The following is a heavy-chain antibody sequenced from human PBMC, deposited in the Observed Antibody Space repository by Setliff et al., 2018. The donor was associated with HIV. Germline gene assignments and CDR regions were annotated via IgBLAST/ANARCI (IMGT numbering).Heavy chain of an antibody. J-gene: IGHJ4*02. CDR2: INPNGGST. CDR3: ATSVATFDSVDY. V-gene: IGHV1-46*01. CDR1: DYIFTSFH. D-gene: IGHD1-26*01. Sequence: GASVKVSCKASDYIFTSFHITWVRQAPGQGLEWMGIINPNGGSTNYAQKFQGRVAMTADTSTNTVYMELSSLRSEDTAVYYCATSVATFDSVDYWGQGTLVTVS.